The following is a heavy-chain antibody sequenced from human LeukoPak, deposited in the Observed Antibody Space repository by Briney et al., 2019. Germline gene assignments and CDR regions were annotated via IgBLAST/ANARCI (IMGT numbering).Heavy chain of an antibody. V-gene: IGHV4-59*01. Sequence: SETLSLTCTVSGGSISSYYWSWIRQPPGKGLEWIGYIYYSGSTNYNPSLKSRVTISVDTSKNQFSLKLSSVTAADTAVYYCARDGYNPYYYYMDVWGKGTTVTVSS. D-gene: IGHD1-14*01. CDR2: IYYSGST. CDR3: ARDGYNPYYYYMDV. CDR1: GGSISSYY. J-gene: IGHJ6*03.